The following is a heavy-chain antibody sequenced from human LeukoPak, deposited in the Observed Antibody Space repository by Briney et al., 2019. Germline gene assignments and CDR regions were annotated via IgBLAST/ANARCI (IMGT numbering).Heavy chain of an antibody. D-gene: IGHD3-3*01. CDR2: ISSSSSYI. J-gene: IGHJ5*02. Sequence: PGGSLRLSCAASGFTFSSYSMNWVRQAPGKGLEWVSSISSSSSYICYADSVKGRFTISRDNAKNSLYLQMNSLRAEDTAVYYCARGITDANWFDPWGQGTLVTVSS. V-gene: IGHV3-21*01. CDR3: ARGITDANWFDP. CDR1: GFTFSSYS.